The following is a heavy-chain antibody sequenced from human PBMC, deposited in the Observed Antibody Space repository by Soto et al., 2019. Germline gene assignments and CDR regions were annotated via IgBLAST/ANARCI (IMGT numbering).Heavy chain of an antibody. Sequence: ASVKVSCKASGGTFSSYAISWVRQAPGQGLEWMGGIIPIFGTANYAQKFQGRVTITADESTSTAYMELSSLRSEDTAVYYCARVEVVAAAGTYYYGMDVWGQGTTVTVSS. D-gene: IGHD6-13*01. CDR3: ARVEVVAAAGTYYYGMDV. CDR1: GGTFSSYA. V-gene: IGHV1-69*13. J-gene: IGHJ6*02. CDR2: IIPIFGTA.